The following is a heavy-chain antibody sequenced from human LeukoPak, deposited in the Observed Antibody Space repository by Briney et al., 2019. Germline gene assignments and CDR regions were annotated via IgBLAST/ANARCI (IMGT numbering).Heavy chain of an antibody. CDR2: IIPILGIA. V-gene: IGHV1-69*04. Sequence: SVNVSCKASGGTFSSYTISWVRQAPGQGLEWMGRIIPILGIANYAQKFQGRVTITADKSTSTAYMELSSLRSEDTAVYYCARDLCSSTSCPSYYYYMDVWGKGTTVTVSS. J-gene: IGHJ6*03. CDR3: ARDLCSSTSCPSYYYYMDV. D-gene: IGHD2-2*01. CDR1: GGTFSSYT.